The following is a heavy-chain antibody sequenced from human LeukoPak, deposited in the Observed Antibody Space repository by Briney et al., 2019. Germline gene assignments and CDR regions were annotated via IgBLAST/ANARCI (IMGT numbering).Heavy chain of an antibody. CDR3: VLGTLQGIAVAGTPTGD. Sequence: GGSLRLSCAASGFTFSSYAMHWVRQAPGKGLEYVSAISSNGGSTYYADSVKGRFTISRDNSKNTLYLQMSSLRAEDTAVYYCVLGTLQGIAVAGTPTGDWGQGTLVTVSS. CDR1: GFTFSSYA. D-gene: IGHD6-19*01. CDR2: ISSNGGST. J-gene: IGHJ4*02. V-gene: IGHV3-64D*06.